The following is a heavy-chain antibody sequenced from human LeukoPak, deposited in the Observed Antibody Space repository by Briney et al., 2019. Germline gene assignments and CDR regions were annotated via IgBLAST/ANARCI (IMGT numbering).Heavy chain of an antibody. V-gene: IGHV3-48*03. CDR3: ARPHCSSTSCYCYGMDV. CDR2: ISSSGSTI. CDR1: GFTFSSYE. D-gene: IGHD2-2*01. J-gene: IGHJ6*02. Sequence: PGGSLKLSCAASGFTFSSYEMNWVGQAPGKGLDWVSYISSSGSTIYYADSVKGRFTISRDNAKNSLYLQMNSLRAEDTAVYYCARPHCSSTSCYCYGMDVWGQGTTVTVSS.